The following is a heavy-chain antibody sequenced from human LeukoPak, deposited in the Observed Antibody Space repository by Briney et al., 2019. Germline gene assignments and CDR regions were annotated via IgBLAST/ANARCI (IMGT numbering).Heavy chain of an antibody. CDR3: AKGVIVGATSFDY. J-gene: IGHJ4*02. D-gene: IGHD1-26*01. CDR1: GFTFSSYA. CDR2: ISGSGGST. V-gene: IGHV3-23*01. Sequence: GGSLRLSCAASGFTFSSYAMTWVRQAPGKGLEWVSGISGSGGSTYYADSVKGRFTISRDNSKNTLYLQMNSLRAEDTAVYYCAKGVIVGATSFDYWGQGTLVTVSS.